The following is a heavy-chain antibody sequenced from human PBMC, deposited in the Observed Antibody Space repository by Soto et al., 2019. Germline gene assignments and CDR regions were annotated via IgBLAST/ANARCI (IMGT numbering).Heavy chain of an antibody. V-gene: IGHV4-4*02. J-gene: IGHJ4*02. Sequence: QVQLQESGPGLVKPSGTLSLTCAVSDGSISTNWWSWVRKPPGKGLEWIGEIHHSGPTNYNPSLKSRVTILTDNSKNKFLLDLASVPAADTAIDYCARHIAVPTTWGFDYWGQGTLVTVSS. CDR1: DGSISTNW. D-gene: IGHD6-19*01. CDR2: IHHSGPT. CDR3: ARHIAVPTTWGFDY.